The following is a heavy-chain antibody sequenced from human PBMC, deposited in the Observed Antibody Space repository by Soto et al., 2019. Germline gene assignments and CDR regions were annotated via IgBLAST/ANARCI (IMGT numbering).Heavy chain of an antibody. CDR2: ISPSSNYR. Sequence: GGSLRLSCAASGFTFSSYNLNWVRQAPGKXLEWVSSISPSSNYRHYADSVKGRFTISRDNAKNSLFLQMDSLRAEDTAVYYCAREFCSGTSCPFYYYYAMDVWGQGTTVTV. D-gene: IGHD2-2*01. CDR3: AREFCSGTSCPFYYYYAMDV. V-gene: IGHV3-21*01. CDR1: GFTFSSYN. J-gene: IGHJ6*02.